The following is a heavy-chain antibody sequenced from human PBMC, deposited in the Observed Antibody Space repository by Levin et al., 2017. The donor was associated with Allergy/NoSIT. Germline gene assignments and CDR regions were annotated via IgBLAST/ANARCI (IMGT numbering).Heavy chain of an antibody. CDR2: TAHGGTT. D-gene: IGHD3-10*01. Sequence: SETLSLTCAVSDYSISSGYYWGWIRQPPGKGLEWIVSTAHGGTTYYNPSLKSRVSISIDTSKNQFSLKLSSVTAADTATYYCARESSTWFGNWFGPWGQGSLVTVSS. J-gene: IGHJ5*02. V-gene: IGHV4-38-2*02. CDR3: ARESSTWFGNWFGP. CDR1: DYSISSGYY.